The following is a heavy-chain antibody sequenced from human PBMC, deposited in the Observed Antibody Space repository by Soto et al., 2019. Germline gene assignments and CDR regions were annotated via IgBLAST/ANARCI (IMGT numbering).Heavy chain of an antibody. CDR3: ARDYPQAPPNEDSSGYAPGAFEI. V-gene: IGHV4-59*01. D-gene: IGHD3-22*01. Sequence: SETLSLTCTVSGGSISSYYWSWIRQPPGKGLEWIGYIYYSGSTNYNPSLKSRVTISVDTSKNQFSLKLSSVTAADTAVYYCARDYPQAPPNEDSSGYAPGAFEIWGQGTMVPVSS. CDR2: IYYSGST. CDR1: GGSISSYY. J-gene: IGHJ3*02.